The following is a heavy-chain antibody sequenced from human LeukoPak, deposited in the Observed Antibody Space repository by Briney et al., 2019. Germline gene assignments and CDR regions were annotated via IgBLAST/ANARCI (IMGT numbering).Heavy chain of an antibody. CDR1: GFTFGSYG. V-gene: IGHV3-30*03. CDR3: AREIERSSCPSFDY. J-gene: IGHJ4*02. D-gene: IGHD6-13*01. CDR2: ISYDGSNK. Sequence: GGSLRLSCAASGFTFGSYGMHWVRQAPGKGLEWVAVISYDGSNKYYADSVKGRFTISRDNSKNTLYLQMNSLRAEDTAVYYCAREIERSSCPSFDYWGQGTLVTVSS.